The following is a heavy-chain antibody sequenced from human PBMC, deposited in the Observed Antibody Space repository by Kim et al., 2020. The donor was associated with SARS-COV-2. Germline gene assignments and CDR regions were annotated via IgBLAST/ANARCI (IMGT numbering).Heavy chain of an antibody. Sequence: GGSLRLSCAASGFTFSSYEMNWVRQAPGKGLEWVSYISSSGSTIYYADSVKGRFTISRDNAKNSLSLQMNILRAEDTAVYYCAGPLRYFDWLGPRFDYWGQGTLVPVSS. CDR3: AGPLRYFDWLGPRFDY. D-gene: IGHD3-9*01. V-gene: IGHV3-48*03. CDR2: ISSSGSTI. CDR1: GFTFSSYE. J-gene: IGHJ4*02.